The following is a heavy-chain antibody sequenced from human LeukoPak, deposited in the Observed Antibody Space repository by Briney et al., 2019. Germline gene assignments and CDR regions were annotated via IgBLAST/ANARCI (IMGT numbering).Heavy chain of an antibody. V-gene: IGHV1-2*02. J-gene: IGHJ1*01. Sequence: ASVKVSCKASGYTFTGYYMHWVRQAPGQGLEWMGWINPNSGGTNYAQKFQGRVTMTRDTSISTAYMELSRLRSDDTAVYYCARAVVGYCSSTSCYPNFQHWGQGTLVTVSS. CDR2: INPNSGGT. D-gene: IGHD2-2*01. CDR3: ARAVVGYCSSTSCYPNFQH. CDR1: GYTFTGYY.